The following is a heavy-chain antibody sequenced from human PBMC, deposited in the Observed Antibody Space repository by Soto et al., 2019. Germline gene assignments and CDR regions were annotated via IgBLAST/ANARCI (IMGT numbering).Heavy chain of an antibody. CDR3: AKDHRNGGSRVDY. CDR1: RFSFRAHG. Sequence: QVQLVESGGGVVQPGRSLRLSCAASRFSFRAHGMHWVRQAPGKGLEWVAFISYDGSNSYYADSVKGRFTISRDNSKDALYLQRSSLRPEDTAVYFCAKDHRNGGSRVDYWGQGTLVTVSS. CDR2: ISYDGSNS. V-gene: IGHV3-30*18. D-gene: IGHD2-8*01. J-gene: IGHJ4*02.